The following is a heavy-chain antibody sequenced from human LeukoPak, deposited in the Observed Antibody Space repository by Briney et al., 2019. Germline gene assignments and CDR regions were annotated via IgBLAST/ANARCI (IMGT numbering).Heavy chain of an antibody. D-gene: IGHD6-13*01. J-gene: IGHJ5*01. CDR3: AKTYSMGDNSRWYDS. CDR1: GFTFTNYA. Sequence: PGGSLRLSCAASGFTFTNYAMSWVRQVPGKGREGVALISYDGSNEYYADSVKGRFTISRDNSKNTLYLQMNSLGTEDTAVFYCAKTYSMGDNSRWYDSWGQGTLVTVSS. V-gene: IGHV3-30*18. CDR2: ISYDGSNE.